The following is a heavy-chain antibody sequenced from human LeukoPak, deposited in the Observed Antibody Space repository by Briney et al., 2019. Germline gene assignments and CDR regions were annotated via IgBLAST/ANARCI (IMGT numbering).Heavy chain of an antibody. Sequence: SQTLSLTCTVSGDSISSGTYYWSWIRQPAGKGLEWIGRIYSGGNTNYNPSLNSRVTISVDTSKNQFSLKLSSVTAADTAVYYCAREGSIYYYDSSGYLGYWGQGTLVTVSS. D-gene: IGHD3-22*01. J-gene: IGHJ4*02. CDR3: AREGSIYYYDSSGYLGY. CDR1: GDSISSGTYY. CDR2: IYSGGNT. V-gene: IGHV4-61*02.